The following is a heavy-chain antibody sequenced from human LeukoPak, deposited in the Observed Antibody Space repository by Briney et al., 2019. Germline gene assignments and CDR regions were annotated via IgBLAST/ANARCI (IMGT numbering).Heavy chain of an antibody. CDR2: INTDGSTT. CDR3: ARESYYDSSGFDY. J-gene: IGHJ4*02. CDR1: GFTFSSYG. Sequence: PGGSLRLSCAASGFTFSSYGLHWVRQAPGKGLVWVSRINTDGSTTDYADSVKGRFTISRDNAKNTLYLQVNSLGAEDTAVYYCARESYYDSSGFDYWGQGTLVTVSS. D-gene: IGHD3-22*01. V-gene: IGHV3-74*01.